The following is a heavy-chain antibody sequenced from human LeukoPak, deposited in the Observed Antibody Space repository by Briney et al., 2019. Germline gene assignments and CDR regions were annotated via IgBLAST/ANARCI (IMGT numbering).Heavy chain of an antibody. CDR1: GDSVSSNSVT. D-gene: IGHD3-10*01. J-gene: IGHJ4*02. V-gene: IGHV6-1*01. CDR2: TYYRSTWYN. Sequence: SQTLSLTCAISGDSVSSNSVTWNWIRQSPSRGLEWLGRTYYRSTWYNDYAVSVRGRITVNPDTSKNQFSLHLNSVPPEDTAVYYCARDRGPRTGFMVREAYDYWGQGTLVTVSS. CDR3: ARDRGPRTGFMVREAYDY.